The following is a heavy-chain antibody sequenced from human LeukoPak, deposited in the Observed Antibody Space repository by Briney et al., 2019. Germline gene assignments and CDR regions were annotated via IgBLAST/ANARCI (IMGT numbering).Heavy chain of an antibody. J-gene: IGHJ4*02. CDR3: TTDGILLWFGEPSSPYFDY. CDR2: IKSKTDGGTT. CDR1: GFTFSNAW. V-gene: IGHV3-15*01. Sequence: GGSLRLSCAASGFTFSNAWMSWVRQAPGKGLEGVGRIKSKTDGGTTDYAAPVKGRFTISRDDSKNTLYLQMNSLKTEDTAVYYCTTDGILLWFGEPSSPYFDYWGQGTLVTVSS. D-gene: IGHD3-10*01.